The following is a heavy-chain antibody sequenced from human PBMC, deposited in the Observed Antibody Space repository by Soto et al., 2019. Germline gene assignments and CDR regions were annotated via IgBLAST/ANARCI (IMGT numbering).Heavy chain of an antibody. V-gene: IGHV4-30-2*01. J-gene: IGHJ4*02. CDR2: IYHSGST. CDR3: ARSLGDGYNYYFDY. Sequence: PSETLSLTCAVSGASISSGGYSWSWIRQPPGKGLEWIGYIYHSGSTYYNPSLKSRVTISVDRSKNQFSLKLSSVTAADTAVYYCARSLGDGYNYYFDYWGQGTLVTVSS. CDR1: GASISSGGYS. D-gene: IGHD5-12*01.